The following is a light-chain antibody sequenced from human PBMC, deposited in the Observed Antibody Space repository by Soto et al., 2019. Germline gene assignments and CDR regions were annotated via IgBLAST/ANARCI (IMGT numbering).Light chain of an antibody. V-gene: IGLV4-69*01. CDR2: LNSDGSH. CDR3: QTWGTGIVV. CDR1: SGHSSYA. Sequence: QSVLTQSPSASASLGASVKLTCTLSSGHSSYAIAWHQQQPEKGPRYLMKLNSDGSHSKGDGTPDRFSGSSSGAERYLTISSLQSEDEADYYCQTWGTGIVVFGGGTKVTVL. J-gene: IGLJ2*01.